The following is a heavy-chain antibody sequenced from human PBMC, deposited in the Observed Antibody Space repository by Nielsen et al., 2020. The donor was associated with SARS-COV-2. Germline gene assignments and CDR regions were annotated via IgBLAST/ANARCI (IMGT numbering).Heavy chain of an antibody. J-gene: IGHJ4*02. D-gene: IGHD4-17*01. CDR3: AKGPDYGDYVGIDY. V-gene: IGHV3-30*18. CDR2: ISYDGSNK. Sequence: GESLKISCAASGFTFSSYGMHWVRQAPGKGLEWVAVISYDGSNKYYADSVKGRFTISRDNSKNSLYLQMNSLRAEDTALYYCAKGPDYGDYVGIDYWGQGTLVTVSS. CDR1: GFTFSSYG.